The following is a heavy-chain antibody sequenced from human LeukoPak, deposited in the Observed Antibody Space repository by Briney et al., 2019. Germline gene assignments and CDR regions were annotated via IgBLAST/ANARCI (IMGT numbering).Heavy chain of an antibody. CDR1: GFTSSSYW. D-gene: IGHD3-3*01. CDR3: AREAYDDFWSGSWRYYYYMDV. V-gene: IGHV3-7*01. CDR2: IKQDGSEK. Sequence: GGSLRLSCAASGFTSSSYWMSWVRQAPGKGLEWVANIKQDGSEKYYVDSVKGRFIISRDNAKKSLYLQMNSLRAEDTAVYYCAREAYDDFWSGSWRYYYYMDVWGKGTTVTVSS. J-gene: IGHJ6*03.